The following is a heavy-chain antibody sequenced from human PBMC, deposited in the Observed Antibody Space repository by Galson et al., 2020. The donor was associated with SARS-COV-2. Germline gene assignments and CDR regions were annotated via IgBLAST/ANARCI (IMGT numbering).Heavy chain of an antibody. CDR2: INPNSGGT. CDR3: AGGHDYVWGSYRFY. J-gene: IGHJ4*02. V-gene: IGHV1-2*02. CDR1: GYTFTGYY. D-gene: IGHD3-16*02. Sequence: GESLKISCKASGYTFTGYYMHWVRQAPGQGLEWMGWINPNSGGTNYAQKFQGRVTMTRDTSISTAYMELSRLRSDDTAVYYCAGGHDYVWGSYRFYWGQGTLVTVSS.